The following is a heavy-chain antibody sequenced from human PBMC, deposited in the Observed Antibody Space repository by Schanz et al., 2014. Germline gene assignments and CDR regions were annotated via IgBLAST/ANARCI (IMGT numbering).Heavy chain of an antibody. CDR3: ARVSMEFERGKSYYYYMDV. Sequence: QVQLVQSGAEVKKPGASVKVSCRASGYPFTSDDITWVRQAPGQGLEWMGWMNPNSGDTGYPRKFQDRVTMTRNTSISTAYMELNSLTSEDTAVYYCARVSMEFERGKSYYYYMDVWGRGTTDTFSS. J-gene: IGHJ6*03. D-gene: IGHD3-10*01. CDR1: GYPFTSDD. CDR2: MNPNSGDT. V-gene: IGHV1-8*01.